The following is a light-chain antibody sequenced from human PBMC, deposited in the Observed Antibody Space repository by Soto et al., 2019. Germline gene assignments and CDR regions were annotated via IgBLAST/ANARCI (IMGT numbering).Light chain of an antibody. V-gene: IGKV1-6*02. CDR3: QQYNNWPQT. J-gene: IGKJ1*01. Sequence: IQMTQSPSSLSASVGDRVTITCRSSQAIRNAVGWFQHKPGKAPKLLINAASSLQSGVPSRFSGSGSGTDFTLTISSLQPEDFATYYCQQYNNWPQTFGQ. CDR1: QAIRNA. CDR2: AAS.